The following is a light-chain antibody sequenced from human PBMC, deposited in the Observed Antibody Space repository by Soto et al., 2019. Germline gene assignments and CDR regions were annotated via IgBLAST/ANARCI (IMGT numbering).Light chain of an antibody. CDR2: DVR. CDR3: SSYTSSSSVI. Sequence: QSALTQPASVSGSPGQSITISCTGTSSDVGAYNYVSWYQQHPGKAPKLMICDVRNRPSGVSNRFSGSKSGNTASLTISGLQAEDEAYYYCSSYTSSSSVIFGGGTKLTVL. V-gene: IGLV2-14*03. J-gene: IGLJ2*01. CDR1: SSDVGAYNY.